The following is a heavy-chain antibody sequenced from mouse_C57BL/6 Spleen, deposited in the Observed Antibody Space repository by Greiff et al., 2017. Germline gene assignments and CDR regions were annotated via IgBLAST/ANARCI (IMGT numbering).Heavy chain of an antibody. J-gene: IGHJ3*01. V-gene: IGHV1-72*01. CDR2: IDPNSGGT. D-gene: IGHD2-1*01. CDR3: ARGNYGNYGWFAY. Sequence: QVQLQQPGAELVKPGASVKLSCKASGYTFTSYWMHWVQQRPGRGLAWIGGIDPNSGGTKYHEKFKSKATLTVDKPSSTAYMQLSSLTSEDYAVYYCARGNYGNYGWFAYWGQGTLVTVSA. CDR1: GYTFTSYW.